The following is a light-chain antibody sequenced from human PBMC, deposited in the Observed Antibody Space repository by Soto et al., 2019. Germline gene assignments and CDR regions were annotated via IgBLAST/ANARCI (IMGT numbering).Light chain of an antibody. CDR1: QSINSF. CDR2: GAS. J-gene: IGKJ1*01. V-gene: IGKV3-20*01. CDR3: QQYGGSPRT. Sequence: EIVLTQSPGTLSLSPGEGATLSCRASQSINSFLAWYQQRRGRAPRLLIHGASNRATGIPDRFSGSGSGTDFTLTISRLEPEDFAVYYCQQYGGSPRTFGQGSKVEVK.